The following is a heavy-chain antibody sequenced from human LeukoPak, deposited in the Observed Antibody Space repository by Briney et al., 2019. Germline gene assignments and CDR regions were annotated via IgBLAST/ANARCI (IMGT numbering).Heavy chain of an antibody. J-gene: IGHJ5*01. CDR2: TYYRSKWYY. CDR3: ARGHHYYDTSGYYYSRIDS. CDR1: GDSVSSNSAA. V-gene: IGHV6-1*01. D-gene: IGHD3-22*01. Sequence: SQTLSLTCAISGDSVSSNSAAWNWIRQSPSRGLEWLGRTYYRSKWYYDYAVSLQSRITFNPDTSKNQVSLQLNSVTPEDTAVYYCARGHHYYDTSGYYYSRIDSWGQGTLVTVSS.